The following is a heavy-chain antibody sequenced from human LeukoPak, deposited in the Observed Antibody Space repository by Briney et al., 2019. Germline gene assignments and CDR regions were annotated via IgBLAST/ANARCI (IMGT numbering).Heavy chain of an antibody. CDR3: SRENGAFSPFGY. Sequence: SETLSLTCTVSGGSISTFYWSWIRQPPGKGLEWIGYIYYSGSTNYNPSLKSRVTISVDTSKNQFSLKLTSVTAADTAVYYCSRENGAFSPFGYWGQGTLVTVLS. J-gene: IGHJ4*02. D-gene: IGHD2-8*01. CDR1: GGSISTFY. V-gene: IGHV4-59*01. CDR2: IYYSGST.